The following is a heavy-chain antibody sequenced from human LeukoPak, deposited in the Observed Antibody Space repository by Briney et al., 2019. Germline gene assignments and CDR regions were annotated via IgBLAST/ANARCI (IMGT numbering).Heavy chain of an antibody. J-gene: IGHJ4*02. V-gene: IGHV3-7*01. CDR3: GRESGSVTSEVDFDY. CDR1: GFTFSSYW. Sequence: GGSLRLSCAASGFTFSSYWMSWVRQAPGKGLEWVATIRQDGSQKYYVDSVKGRFTISRDNAKNSLYLQMNSLRAEDTAVYYCGRESGSVTSEVDFDYWGQGTLVTVSS. D-gene: IGHD4-17*01. CDR2: IRQDGSQK.